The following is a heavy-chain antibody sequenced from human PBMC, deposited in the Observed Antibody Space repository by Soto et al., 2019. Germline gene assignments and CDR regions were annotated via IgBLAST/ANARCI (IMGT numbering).Heavy chain of an antibody. D-gene: IGHD2-2*01. CDR2: VYRTGAT. CDR1: GDSISSGGFP. V-gene: IGHV4-30-2*06. Sequence: QLQLQESGSGLVETAQTLSLTCIVSGDSISSGGFPWTWIRQSTGKGLEWIGYVYRTGATSYNPSLESRASISVDTSRNQFSLKLMSVTPADSALYFCARDSYAMSSFALDVWGRGTAVTVS. CDR3: ARDSYAMSSFALDV. J-gene: IGHJ6*02.